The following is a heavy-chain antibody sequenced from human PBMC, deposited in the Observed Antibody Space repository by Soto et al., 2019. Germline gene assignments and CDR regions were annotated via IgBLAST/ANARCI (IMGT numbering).Heavy chain of an antibody. CDR1: GYTFTSYR. CDR2: ISAYNGNT. V-gene: IGHV1-18*01. D-gene: IGHD3-22*01. CDR3: ARDYYDSSGYYNFDY. Sequence: ASVKVSCKASGYTFTSYRISWVRLAPGQGLEWMGWISAYNGNTNYAQKLQGRVTMTTDTSTSTAYMELRSLRSDDTAVYYCARDYYDSSGYYNFDYWGQGTLVTVSS. J-gene: IGHJ4*02.